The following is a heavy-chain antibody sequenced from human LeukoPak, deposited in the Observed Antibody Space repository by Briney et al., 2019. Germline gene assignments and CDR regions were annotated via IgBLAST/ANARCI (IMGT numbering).Heavy chain of an antibody. CDR3: ARATYYYDSSGYSLFDY. V-gene: IGHV4-59*12. J-gene: IGHJ4*02. D-gene: IGHD3-22*01. CDR2: IYYSGST. CDR1: GGSMSSYS. Sequence: SETLSLTCTVSGGSMSSYSWSWIRQPPGEGLEWIGFIYYSGSTNYNPSLKSRVTISVDTSKNQFSLKLSSVTAADTAVYYCARATYYYDSSGYSLFDYWGQGTLVTVSS.